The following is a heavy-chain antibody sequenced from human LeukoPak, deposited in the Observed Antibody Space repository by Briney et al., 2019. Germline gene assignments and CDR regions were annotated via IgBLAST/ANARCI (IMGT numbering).Heavy chain of an antibody. CDR1: GFTFSSYA. D-gene: IGHD3-10*01. CDR2: ISGSGGST. CDR3: AKAQVMVRGVIIYYYYGMDV. J-gene: IGHJ6*02. V-gene: IGHV3-23*01. Sequence: GGSLRLSCAASGFTFSSYAMSWVRQAPGKGLEWVSAISGSGGSTYYADSVKGRFTISRDNSKNTLYLQMNSLRAEDTAVYYCAKAQVMVRGVIIYYYYGMDVWGQGTTVTVSS.